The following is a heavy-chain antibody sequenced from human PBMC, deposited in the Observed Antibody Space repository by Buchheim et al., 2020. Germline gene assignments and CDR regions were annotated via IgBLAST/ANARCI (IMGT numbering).Heavy chain of an antibody. CDR3: AKPTGVSYYSYYGMDV. J-gene: IGHJ6*02. Sequence: QLSESGGGLVQPGGSLRLSCAASGFTFSDYAMPWVRQAPGKGLEWVSVISGSGATNTYYADSVKGRFTVSRDNSKHTLYLQMNSLRAEDTAVYYCAKPTGVSYYSYYGMDVWGQGTT. D-gene: IGHD2-8*02. V-gene: IGHV3-23*01. CDR1: GFTFSDYA. CDR2: ISGSGATNT.